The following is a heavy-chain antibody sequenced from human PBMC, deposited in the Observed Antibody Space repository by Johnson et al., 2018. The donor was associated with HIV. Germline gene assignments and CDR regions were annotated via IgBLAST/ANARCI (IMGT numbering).Heavy chain of an antibody. CDR1: GFTFSSYG. D-gene: IGHD1-26*01. J-gene: IGHJ3*02. V-gene: IGHV3-33*01. CDR3: ARVRVGAFDI. Sequence: QVQLVESGGGLVQPGRSLRLSCAASGFTFSSYGMHWVRQAPGKGLEWVAVIWYDGSNKYYADSVKGRFTVSRDNYKNTLYLQMNSLRGEDTAVYYCARVRVGAFDIWGQGTMVTVSS. CDR2: IWYDGSNK.